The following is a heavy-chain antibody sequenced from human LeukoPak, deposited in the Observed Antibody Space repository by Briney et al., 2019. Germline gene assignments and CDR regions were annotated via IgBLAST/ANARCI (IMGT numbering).Heavy chain of an antibody. V-gene: IGHV1-24*01. CDR3: ATEGDYGDYSF. J-gene: IGHJ1*01. CDR1: GYTLTYLS. D-gene: IGHD4-17*01. Sequence: ASVKVSCKGSGYTLTYLSMYWVRQAPGKGVEWVGGFDPEDGETIYAQRFQGRLTMTEDTSTDTAYMELSSLRSEDTAVYYCATEGDYGDYSFWGQGTLVTVSS. CDR2: FDPEDGET.